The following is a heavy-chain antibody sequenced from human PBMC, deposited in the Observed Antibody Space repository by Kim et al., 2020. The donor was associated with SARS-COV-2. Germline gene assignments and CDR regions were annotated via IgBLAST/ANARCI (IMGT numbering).Heavy chain of an antibody. J-gene: IGHJ5*02. CDR1: GGTFSSSA. Sequence: SVKVSCKASGGTFSSSAFNWVRHAPGQGLEWMGGIIPFFGTPNYAQKFQGRITITADDSTTTAYMELSSRRSEDTAVYFCARGPVDGFNLEGFLWFDTWGQGTLVSVSS. CDR2: IIPFFGTP. CDR3: ARGPVDGFNLEGFLWFDT. V-gene: IGHV1-69*13. D-gene: IGHD2-15*01.